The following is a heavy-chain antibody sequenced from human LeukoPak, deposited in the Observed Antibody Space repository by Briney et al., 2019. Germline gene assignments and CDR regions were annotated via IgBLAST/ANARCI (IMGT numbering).Heavy chain of an antibody. Sequence: ASVTVSCKASGYTFTSYGISWVRQAPGQGLEWMGWISAYNGNTNYAQRLQGRVTMTTDTSTSTAYMELRSLRSDDTAVYYCARDPPHDYSNYPVDYYYYMDVWGKGTTVTVSS. CDR2: ISAYNGNT. CDR3: ARDPPHDYSNYPVDYYYYMDV. J-gene: IGHJ6*03. CDR1: GYTFTSYG. D-gene: IGHD4-11*01. V-gene: IGHV1-18*01.